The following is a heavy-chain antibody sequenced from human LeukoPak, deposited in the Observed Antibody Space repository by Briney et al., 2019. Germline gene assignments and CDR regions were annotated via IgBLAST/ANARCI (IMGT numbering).Heavy chain of an antibody. J-gene: IGHJ3*02. CDR1: GSSISSGYY. CDR3: ARETAQPYYEIWSGYYTDAFNI. Sequence: SATLSLTCTVSGSSISSGYYWAWIRQPPGKGLEWIGSIYHSGNTYYNPSLKSRVTISIDTSKNQFSLKLSSVTAADTAVYYCARETAQPYYEIWSGYYTDAFNIWDQGTLVTVSS. D-gene: IGHD3-3*01. V-gene: IGHV4-38-2*02. CDR2: IYHSGNT.